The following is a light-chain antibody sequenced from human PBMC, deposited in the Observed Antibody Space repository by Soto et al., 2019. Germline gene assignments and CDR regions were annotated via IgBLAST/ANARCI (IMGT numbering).Light chain of an antibody. CDR3: AAWDDSLNVYV. Sequence: QPVLTQPPSASGTPGQRVTMSCSGGRSDIGSNTVDWYQQLPGTAPKLLIYSNNQRPSGVPDRFSGSKSGTSASLAISRLQSEDEADYFCAAWDDSLNVYVFGTGTKVTVL. J-gene: IGLJ1*01. V-gene: IGLV1-44*01. CDR1: RSDIGSNT. CDR2: SNN.